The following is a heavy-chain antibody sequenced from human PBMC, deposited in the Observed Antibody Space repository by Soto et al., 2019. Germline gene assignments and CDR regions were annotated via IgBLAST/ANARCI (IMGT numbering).Heavy chain of an antibody. CDR3: SKDSSVVAAGSGGWFDP. V-gene: IGHV3-30*18. D-gene: IGHD6-13*01. CDR2: ISYDGGNK. CDR1: GFSFSTYG. Sequence: GRSLRLSCAASGFSFSTYGMHWVRQAPGKGLEWVATISYDGGNKFYADSAKGRFTISRDNSKNTLYLQMNSLRANDTAVYYCSKDSSVVAAGSGGWFDPWGQGTLATSPQ. J-gene: IGHJ5*02.